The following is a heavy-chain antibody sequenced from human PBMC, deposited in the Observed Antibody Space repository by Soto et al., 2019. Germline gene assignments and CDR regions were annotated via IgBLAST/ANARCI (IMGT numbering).Heavy chain of an antibody. CDR3: ARAKHEYGDYDGIDY. J-gene: IGHJ4*02. CDR1: GFTFSSYS. V-gene: IGHV3-48*01. CDR2: ISSSDSTI. Sequence: EVQLVESGGGLVQPGGSLRLSCAASGFTFSSYSMNWVRQAPGKGLEWVSYISSSDSTIYYADSVNGRFTISRDNAKNSLFLQMNSLRAEDTAVYYCARAKHEYGDYDGIDYWGQGTLVTVAS. D-gene: IGHD4-17*01.